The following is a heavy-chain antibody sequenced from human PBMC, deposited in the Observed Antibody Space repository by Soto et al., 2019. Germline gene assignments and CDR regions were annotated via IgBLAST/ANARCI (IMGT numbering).Heavy chain of an antibody. CDR2: VSPYNGDT. V-gene: IGHV1-18*04. CDR1: GYTFTTYC. J-gene: IGHJ6*02. CDR3: AREVGHMDV. Sequence: GASVKVSCKASGYTFTTYCINWVRQAPGQGLEWMGWVSPYNGDTTYAQKVQGRVTMTTDTSTRTAYLELRSLRSDDTAVYYCAREVGHMDVWGQGTMVTVSS.